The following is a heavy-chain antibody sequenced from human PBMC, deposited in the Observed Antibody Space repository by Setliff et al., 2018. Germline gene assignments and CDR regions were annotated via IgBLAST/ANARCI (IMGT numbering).Heavy chain of an antibody. V-gene: IGHV3-48*03. CDR2: INSGGTKI. Sequence: GGSLRLSCAASGFFFRSYEMNWVRQTPGKGLEWVSYINSGGTKIYYADSVEGRFTISRDNGKNSLFLQMNSVRAEDTAVYYCARDSIPYYDFWSGYLTWGHNWFDPWGQGTLVTVSS. D-gene: IGHD3-3*01. CDR3: ARDSIPYYDFWSGYLTWGHNWFDP. CDR1: GFFFRSYE. J-gene: IGHJ5*02.